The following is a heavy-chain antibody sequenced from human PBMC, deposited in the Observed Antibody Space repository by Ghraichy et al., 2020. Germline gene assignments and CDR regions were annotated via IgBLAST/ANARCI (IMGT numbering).Heavy chain of an antibody. CDR1: GYTFTSYA. V-gene: IGHV7-4-1*02. CDR2: INTNTGNP. J-gene: IGHJ6*02. D-gene: IGHD5-24*01. Sequence: ASVKVSCKASGYTFTSYAMNWVRQAPGQGLEWMGWINTNTGNPTYAQGFTGRFVFSLDTSVSTAYLQISSLKAEDTAVYYCAREGLHKLRGGYYYYGMDVWGQGTTVTVSS. CDR3: AREGLHKLRGGYYYYGMDV.